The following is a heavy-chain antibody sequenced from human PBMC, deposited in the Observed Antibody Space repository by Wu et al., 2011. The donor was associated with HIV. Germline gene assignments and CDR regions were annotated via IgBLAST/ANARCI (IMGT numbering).Heavy chain of an antibody. CDR2: MNPNGGST. CDR1: GYTFTTYG. D-gene: IGHD1-14*01. J-gene: IGHJ6*03. V-gene: IGHV1-8*01. Sequence: QVQLVQSGAEVKKPGASVKVSCKASGYTFTTYGISWVRQAPGQGLEWIGWMNPNGGSTGFAPKFEGRVNLTRDTSTRTAYMELSSLTSADTAIYYCARGYRYYLDVWGTGTTVTVSS. CDR3: ARGYRYYLDV.